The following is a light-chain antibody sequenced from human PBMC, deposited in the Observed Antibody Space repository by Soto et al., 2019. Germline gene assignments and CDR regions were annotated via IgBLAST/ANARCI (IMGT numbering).Light chain of an antibody. Sequence: QSALTQPASVSGSPGQSITISCTGTRSDVGGYNYVSWYQQHPGKAPKLMIYEVSNRPSGVSNRFSGSKSGNTASLTISGLQAEDEADYYCSSYTSSSIPNVFGTGTKLTVL. CDR1: RSDVGGYNY. CDR2: EVS. J-gene: IGLJ1*01. CDR3: SSYTSSSIPNV. V-gene: IGLV2-14*01.